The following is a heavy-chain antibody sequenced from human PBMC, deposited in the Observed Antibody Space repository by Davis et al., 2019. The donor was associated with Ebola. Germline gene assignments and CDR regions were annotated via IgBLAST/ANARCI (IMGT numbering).Heavy chain of an antibody. Sequence: GESLKIPCAAPGFTFDDYAMTWVRQAPGKGLEWVSGINWNGGSSGYADSVKGRFTISRDNAKNSLFLQMNSLRAEDTAFYHCARVNAMTGYSRFDSWGQGTLVTVSS. V-gene: IGHV3-20*01. D-gene: IGHD3-9*01. CDR3: ARVNAMTGYSRFDS. CDR1: GFTFDDYA. J-gene: IGHJ5*01. CDR2: INWNGGSS.